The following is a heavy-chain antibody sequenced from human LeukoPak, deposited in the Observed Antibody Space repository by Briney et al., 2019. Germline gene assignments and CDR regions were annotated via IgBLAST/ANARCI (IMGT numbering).Heavy chain of an antibody. CDR1: GGSISSNY. J-gene: IGHJ5*02. Sequence: SETLSLTCTVSGGSISSNYWSWIRQPAGKGLEWIGRIFTSGSTSYNPSLKSRVTMSLDTSKNQFSLKLSSVTAADTAVYFCSRGGANDLWGQGTLVTVSS. V-gene: IGHV4-4*07. CDR3: SRGGANDL. CDR2: IFTSGST. D-gene: IGHD4/OR15-4a*01.